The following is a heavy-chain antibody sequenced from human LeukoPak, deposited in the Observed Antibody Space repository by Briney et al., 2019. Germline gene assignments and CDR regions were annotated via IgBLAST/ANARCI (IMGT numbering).Heavy chain of an antibody. V-gene: IGHV3-48*03. J-gene: IGHJ4*02. D-gene: IGHD1-26*01. CDR1: GFTFDSYE. CDR3: ARDRSWAGDIDY. CDR2: ISSSGGSV. Sequence: PGGSLRLSCVASGFTFDSYEMNWVRQAPGKGLEWVSFISSSGGSVYYADFVKGRFTISRDNAKNSLYLKMSSLRADDTAVYYCARDRSWAGDIDYWGQGTLVTFSS.